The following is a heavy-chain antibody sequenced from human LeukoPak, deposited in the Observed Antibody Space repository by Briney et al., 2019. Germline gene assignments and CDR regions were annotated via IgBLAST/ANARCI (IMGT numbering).Heavy chain of an antibody. V-gene: IGHV4-39*07. J-gene: IGHJ6*03. CDR2: MYSSGST. Sequence: PSETLSLTCSVSGGSISSSSDYWGWLRQPPGKGLEWIGSMYSSGSTYYNPSLKSRVTMSVDTSKNQFSLKLNSVTAADTAVYYCARDTHYTVNNYYYYYYMDVWGKGTTVTVSS. D-gene: IGHD4-11*01. CDR1: GGSISSSSDY. CDR3: ARDTHYTVNNYYYYYYMDV.